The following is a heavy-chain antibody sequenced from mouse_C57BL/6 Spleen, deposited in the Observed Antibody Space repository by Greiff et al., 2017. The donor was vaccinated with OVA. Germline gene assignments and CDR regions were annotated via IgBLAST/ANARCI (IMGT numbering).Heavy chain of an antibody. CDR3: ARKLDGYLDY. D-gene: IGHD2-3*01. Sequence: EVQLQESGPGLVKPSQSLSLTCSVTGYSITSGYYWNWIRQFPGNKLEWMGYISYDGSNNYNPSLKNRISITRDTSKNQFFLKLNSVTTEDTATYYCARKLDGYLDYWGQGTTLTVSS. J-gene: IGHJ2*01. V-gene: IGHV3-6*01. CDR1: GYSITSGYY. CDR2: ISYDGSN.